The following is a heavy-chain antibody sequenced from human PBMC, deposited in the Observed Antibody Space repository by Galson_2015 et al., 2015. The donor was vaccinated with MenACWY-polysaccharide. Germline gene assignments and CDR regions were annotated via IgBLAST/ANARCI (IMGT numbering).Heavy chain of an antibody. Sequence: SLRLSCAASEFTFSTYSMTWVRQAPGKGLEWVSYIYGGSSTIYYADSAKGRFTISRDNAKNSLYLQMNSLRDDDTAIYYCARDSGIAGADDYWGQGTLVTVSS. CDR2: IYGGSSTI. J-gene: IGHJ4*02. D-gene: IGHD6-13*01. CDR1: EFTFSTYS. CDR3: ARDSGIAGADDY. V-gene: IGHV3-48*02.